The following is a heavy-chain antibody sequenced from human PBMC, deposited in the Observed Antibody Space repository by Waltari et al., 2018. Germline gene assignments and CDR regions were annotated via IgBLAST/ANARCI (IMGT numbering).Heavy chain of an antibody. CDR1: GGSLSRSY. CDR2: SYYSGST. D-gene: IGHD2-2*01. V-gene: IGHV4-59*01. Sequence: QVQLQESGPGLVKPSETLSLTCTVSGGSLSRSYWSWIRQPPGKGLEWIGYSYYSGSTNYNPSLKSRVTISVDTSKNQFSLKLSSVTAADTAVYYCARDLGYCSSTSCSGGFDPWGQGTLVTVSS. J-gene: IGHJ5*02. CDR3: ARDLGYCSSTSCSGGFDP.